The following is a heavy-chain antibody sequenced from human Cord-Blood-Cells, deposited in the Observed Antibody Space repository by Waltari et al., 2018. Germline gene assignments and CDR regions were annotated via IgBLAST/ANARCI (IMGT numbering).Heavy chain of an antibody. V-gene: IGHV4-34*01. D-gene: IGHD3-10*01. CDR3: ARVPGSYGSGSYYFDY. Sequence: RQPPGKGLEWIGEINHSGSTNYNPSLKSRVTISVDTSKNQFSLKLSSVTAADTAVYYCARVPGSYGSGSYYFDYWGQGTLVTVSS. CDR2: INHSGST. J-gene: IGHJ4*02.